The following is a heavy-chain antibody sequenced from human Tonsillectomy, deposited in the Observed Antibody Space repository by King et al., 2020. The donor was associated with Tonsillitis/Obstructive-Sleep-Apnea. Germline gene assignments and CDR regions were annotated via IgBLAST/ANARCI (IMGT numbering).Heavy chain of an antibody. CDR2: IYSGGTT. V-gene: IGHV3-53*01. CDR3: ARVLCSSTSCDLYFYYYMDV. D-gene: IGHD2-2*01. CDR1: GFTVSTNY. J-gene: IGHJ6*03. Sequence: VQLVESGGGLIQPGGSLRLSCAASGFTVSTNYMSWVRQAPGKGLEWVSLIYSGGTTYYADSVEGRFTISRDNSMNTLYLQMNSLRAEDTAVYYCARVLCSSTSCDLYFYYYMDVCGKGTPVTVSS.